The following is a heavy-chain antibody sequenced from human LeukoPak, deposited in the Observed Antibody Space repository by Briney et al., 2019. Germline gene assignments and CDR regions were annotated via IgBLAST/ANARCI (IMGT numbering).Heavy chain of an antibody. CDR1: GYTFTGYY. Sequence: ASVKVSCKASGYTFTGYYMHWVRQAPGQGLEWMGRINPNSGGTNYAQKFQGRVTMTRDTSISTAYMELSRLRSDDTAVYYCARDQYCYDSSGYYYLYYFDYWGQGTLVTVSS. CDR3: ARDQYCYDSSGYYYLYYFDY. D-gene: IGHD3-22*01. CDR2: INPNSGGT. J-gene: IGHJ4*02. V-gene: IGHV1-2*06.